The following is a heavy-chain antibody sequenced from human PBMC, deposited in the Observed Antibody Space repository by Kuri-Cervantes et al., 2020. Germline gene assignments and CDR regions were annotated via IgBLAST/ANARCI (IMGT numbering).Heavy chain of an antibody. CDR2: IKKEENEK. J-gene: IGHJ4*02. CDR1: GFTFSSYC. Sequence: GGSLRLSCAASGFTFSSYCMSWVRQAPGKGLEWVANIKKEENEKYYVDSVRGRFTISRDNAKNSLYLQMNSLRAEDTAVYYCARAVVTHFDYWGQGTLVTVSS. CDR3: ARAVVTHFDY. D-gene: IGHD4-23*01. V-gene: IGHV3-7*01.